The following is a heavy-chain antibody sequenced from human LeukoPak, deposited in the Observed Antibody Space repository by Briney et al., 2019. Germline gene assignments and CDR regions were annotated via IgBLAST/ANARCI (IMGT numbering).Heavy chain of an antibody. Sequence: GGSLRLSCAASGFTFSSYAMSWVRQAPGKGLECVSTITSVGGSTYYADFAKGRFTISRHNSKNTLYLEMNRLRAEDTAVYYCAKDHPDCRGTSCLLFDCWGQGTLVTVSS. CDR1: GFTFSSYA. V-gene: IGHV3-23*01. D-gene: IGHD2-2*01. CDR2: ITSVGGST. J-gene: IGHJ4*02. CDR3: AKDHPDCRGTSCLLFDC.